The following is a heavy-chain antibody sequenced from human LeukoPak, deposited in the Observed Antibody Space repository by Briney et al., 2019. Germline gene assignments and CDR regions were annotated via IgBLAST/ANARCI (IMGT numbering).Heavy chain of an antibody. J-gene: IGHJ4*02. CDR1: GFTFSNYW. CDR2: LNADGNSI. CDR3: AGAYSAYDPFDY. D-gene: IGHD5-12*01. V-gene: IGHV3-74*01. Sequence: GGSLRLSCAASGFTFSNYWMHWVRQAPGKGLVWVSRLNADGNSITYADSVRGRFTISRDDAKNTVHLQMNSLRVEDTAIYFCAGAYSAYDPFDYWGQGILVTVSS.